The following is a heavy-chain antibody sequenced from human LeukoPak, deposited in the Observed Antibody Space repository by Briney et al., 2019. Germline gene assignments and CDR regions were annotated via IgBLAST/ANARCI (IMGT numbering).Heavy chain of an antibody. CDR1: GYTFTGYY. Sequence: ASVKVSCKASGYTFTGYYMHWVRQAPGQGLEWMGWINPNSGGTSYAQKFQGRVTMSRDTSTSTVYMELSSLRSGDTAVYYCARGGYSGYDPSGYWGQGTLVTVSS. J-gene: IGHJ4*02. D-gene: IGHD5-12*01. V-gene: IGHV1-2*02. CDR2: INPNSGGT. CDR3: ARGGYSGYDPSGY.